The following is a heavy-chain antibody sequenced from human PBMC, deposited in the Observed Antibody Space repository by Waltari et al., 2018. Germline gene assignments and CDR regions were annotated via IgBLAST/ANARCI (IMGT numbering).Heavy chain of an antibody. Sequence: QVQLVQSGAEVKKPGSSVKVSCKASGGTFSSYAISWVRQAPGQGLEWMGGIIPIFGTANYAQKSQGRGTITAEESTSTAYMGLSSLRSEDTAVYYCASGVLPIVVVAATDYYYYGMDVWGQGTTVTVSS. J-gene: IGHJ6*02. V-gene: IGHV1-69*13. D-gene: IGHD2-15*01. CDR3: ASGVLPIVVVAATDYYYYGMDV. CDR2: IIPIFGTA. CDR1: GGTFSSYA.